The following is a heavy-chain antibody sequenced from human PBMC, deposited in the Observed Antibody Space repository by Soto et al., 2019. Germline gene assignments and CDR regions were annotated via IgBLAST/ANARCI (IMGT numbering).Heavy chain of an antibody. CDR2: IRYDGTNT. CDR3: GRESSSGRRDRIDN. Sequence: QVKLVESGGGVVQPGRSLRLSCAASGFTFSNHGMHWVRQAPGKGLEWVTVIRYDGTNTFYADSVKGRFTISRDISENTVFLQMNGLRAEDTAVYYCGRESSSGRRDRIDNWGQGTLVTVSS. V-gene: IGHV3-33*01. J-gene: IGHJ4*02. CDR1: GFTFSNHG. D-gene: IGHD6-19*01.